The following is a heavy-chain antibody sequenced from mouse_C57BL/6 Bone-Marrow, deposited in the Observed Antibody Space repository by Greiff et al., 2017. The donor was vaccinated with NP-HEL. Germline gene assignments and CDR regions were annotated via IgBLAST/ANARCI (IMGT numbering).Heavy chain of an antibody. CDR3: ARSGLDYGSSPYYYAMDY. D-gene: IGHD1-1*01. CDR2: INPNNGGT. J-gene: IGHJ4*01. CDR1: GYTFTDYY. Sequence: VQLQQSGPELVKPGASVKISCKASGYTFTDYYMNWVKQSHGKSLEWIGDINPNNGGTSYNQKFKGKATLTVDKSSSTAYMELRSLTSEDSAVYYCARSGLDYGSSPYYYAMDYWGQGTSVTVSS. V-gene: IGHV1-26*01.